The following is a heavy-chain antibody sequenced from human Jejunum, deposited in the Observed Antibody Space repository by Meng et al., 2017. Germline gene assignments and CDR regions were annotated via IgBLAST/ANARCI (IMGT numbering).Heavy chain of an antibody. J-gene: IGHJ6*02. CDR1: GFTVTTYE. CDR2: ISETGARI. CDR3: AREIQDSMAV. Sequence: GGSLRLSCAASGFTVTTYEMNWVRQAPGKGLEWISYISETGARIFYADSVKGRFTISRDNTKNSLYLQMNSLKAEDTAVYYCAREIQDSMAVWGQGTTVTVSS. V-gene: IGHV3-48*03.